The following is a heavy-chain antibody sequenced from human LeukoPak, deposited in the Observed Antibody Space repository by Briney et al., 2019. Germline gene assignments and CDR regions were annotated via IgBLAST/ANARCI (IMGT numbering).Heavy chain of an antibody. CDR3: AGTSGITGCFDY. Sequence: ASVKVSCKASGYTFTSYYMHWVRQAPGQGLEWMGIINPSGGSTSYAQKFQGRVTMTRDTSTSTVYMELSSLRSEDTAVYYCAGTSGITGCFDYWGQGTLVTVSS. V-gene: IGHV1-46*01. CDR1: GYTFTSYY. J-gene: IGHJ4*02. CDR2: INPSGGST. D-gene: IGHD1-20*01.